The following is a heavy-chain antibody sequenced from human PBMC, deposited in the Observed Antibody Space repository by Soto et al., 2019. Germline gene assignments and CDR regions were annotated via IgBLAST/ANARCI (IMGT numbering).Heavy chain of an antibody. D-gene: IGHD5-12*01. CDR2: ISAYNGNT. V-gene: IGHV1-18*01. CDR1: GYTFTSYG. J-gene: IGHJ6*02. Sequence: QVQLVQSGAEVKKPGASVKVSCKASGYTFTSYGISWVRQAPGQGLEWMGWISAYNGNTNYAQKLQGRVTMNTDTSTSTAYMELRSLRSDDTAVYYCARTTQRWLQFIYCYGMDVWGQGTTVTVSS. CDR3: ARTTQRWLQFIYCYGMDV.